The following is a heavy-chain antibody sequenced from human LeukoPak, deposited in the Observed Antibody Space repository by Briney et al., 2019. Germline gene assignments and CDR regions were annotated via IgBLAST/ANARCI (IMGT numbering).Heavy chain of an antibody. CDR1: GGSFSGYY. CDR2: INHSGST. D-gene: IGHD5-18*01. CDR3: ARSGLYSYGFRAQTINDY. Sequence: PSETLSLTCAVYGGSFSGYYWSWIRQPPGKGLEWIGEINHSGSTNYNPSLKSRVTISVDTSKNQFSLKLSSVTAADTAVYYCARSGLYSYGFRAQTINDYWGQGTLVTVSS. V-gene: IGHV4-34*01. J-gene: IGHJ4*02.